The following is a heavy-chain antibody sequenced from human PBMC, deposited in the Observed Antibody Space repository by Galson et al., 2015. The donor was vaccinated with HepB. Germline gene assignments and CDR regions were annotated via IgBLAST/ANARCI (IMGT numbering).Heavy chain of an antibody. CDR2: ISSNGGST. CDR1: GFTFSSYA. CDR3: VKVGATRGVDY. J-gene: IGHJ4*02. V-gene: IGHV3-64D*06. D-gene: IGHD1-26*01. Sequence: PLRLSCAASGFTFSSYAMHWVRQAPGKGLEYVSAISSNGGSTYYADSVKGRFTISRDNSKNTLYLQMSSLSAEDTAVYYCVKVGATRGVDYWGQGTLVTVSS.